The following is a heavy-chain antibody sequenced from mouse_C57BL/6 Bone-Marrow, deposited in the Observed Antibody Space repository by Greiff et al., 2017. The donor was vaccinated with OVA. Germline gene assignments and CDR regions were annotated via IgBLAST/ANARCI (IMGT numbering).Heavy chain of an antibody. D-gene: IGHD2-4*01. CDR3: AKNWGYYDYGGFAY. J-gene: IGHJ3*01. V-gene: IGHV2-5*01. CDR2: IWRGGST. Sequence: VQLKESGPGLVQPSQSLSITCTVSGFSLTSYGVHWVRQSPGKGLEWLGVIWRGGSTDYNAAFMSRLSITKDNSKSQVFFKMNSLQADDTAIYYCAKNWGYYDYGGFAYWGQGTLVTVSA. CDR1: GFSLTSYG.